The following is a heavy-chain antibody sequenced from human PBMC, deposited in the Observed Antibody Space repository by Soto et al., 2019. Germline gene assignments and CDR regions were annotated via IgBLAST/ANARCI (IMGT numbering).Heavy chain of an antibody. CDR2: SSAYNCNT. CDR1: GYTFTSYV. CDR3: ARRVPAAQDY. V-gene: IGHV1-18*04. D-gene: IGHD2-2*01. Sequence: QVQLVRSGAAVKKPGASVKVSCKASGYTFTSYVITWVRQAPGQGLEWMGWSSAYNCNTNYAQKLKGRVTMTTDTPTSTAYMELRSLRSDDAGVYYFARRVPAAQDYWGQGTLVTVSS. J-gene: IGHJ4*02.